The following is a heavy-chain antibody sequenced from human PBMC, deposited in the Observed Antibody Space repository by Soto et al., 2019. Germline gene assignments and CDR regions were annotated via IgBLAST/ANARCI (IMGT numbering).Heavy chain of an antibody. CDR2: ISGSGGSA. D-gene: IGHD2-2*01. CDR3: AREWYCSSTSCYRNHGYGDAFDI. Sequence: PGGSLRLASAASGFTFSIYAMNGVRQAPGKGLECVSVISGSGGSAYYADSVQGRFTISRDNSKNTLYLQMNSLRAEDTAVYYCAREWYCSSTSCYRNHGYGDAFDIWGQGTMVTVSS. CDR1: GFTFSIYA. J-gene: IGHJ3*02. V-gene: IGHV3-23*01.